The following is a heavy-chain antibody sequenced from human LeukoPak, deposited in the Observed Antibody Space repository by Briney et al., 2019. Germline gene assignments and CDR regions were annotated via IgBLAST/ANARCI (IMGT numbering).Heavy chain of an antibody. V-gene: IGHV3-23*01. CDR2: ISGSGDIT. D-gene: IGHD2-15*01. CDR1: GFIFSSHV. J-gene: IGHJ4*02. Sequence: GGSLRLSCAASGFIFSSHVMSWVRQAPGKGLEWVSAISGSGDITSYADSVKGRFTISRDNSKNTLHLQMNSLRGEDTAVYYCAKDLGGTCYPFDYWGQGTLVTVSS. CDR3: AKDLGGTCYPFDY.